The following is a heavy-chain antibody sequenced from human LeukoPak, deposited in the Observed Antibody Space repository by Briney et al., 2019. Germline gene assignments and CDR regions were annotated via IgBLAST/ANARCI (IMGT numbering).Heavy chain of an antibody. Sequence: SETLSLTCTVSGGSITGYYWSWIRQPPGKGLEWIGYIHDSGSTNYNPSLKSRVTISVDTSKNQFSLNLRYVTAADTAVYYCARDRVTGRYFYGMEVWGPGTTATVSS. D-gene: IGHD4-11*01. CDR1: GGSITGYY. CDR2: IHDSGST. CDR3: ARDRVTGRYFYGMEV. V-gene: IGHV4-59*01. J-gene: IGHJ6*01.